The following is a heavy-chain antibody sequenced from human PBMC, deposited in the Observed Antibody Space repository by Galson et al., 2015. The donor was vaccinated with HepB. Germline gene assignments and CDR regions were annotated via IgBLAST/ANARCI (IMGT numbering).Heavy chain of an antibody. D-gene: IGHD5-18*01. Sequence: QSGAEVKKPGESLKISCKASGYSFMNYWIVWVRQMPGKGLEWVGMMSPGDSDIRYSPSFQGQVTMSVDKSKTTAFLQWSSLKASDSAIYYCARRVDTAMDRWFDPWGQGTLVTVSP. CDR3: ARRVDTAMDRWFDP. V-gene: IGHV5-51*01. CDR1: GYSFMNYW. CDR2: MSPGDSDI. J-gene: IGHJ5*02.